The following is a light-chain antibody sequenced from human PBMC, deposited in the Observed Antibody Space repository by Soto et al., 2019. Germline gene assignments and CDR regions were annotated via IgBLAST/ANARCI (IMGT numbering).Light chain of an antibody. Sequence: DIQMTQSPSSLSASLGDRVTIACRAIQGISNSLAWYQQQPGKVPKLLISAASTLQSGVPSRFSGSGSGTDFTLTISSLQPEDVATYYCQKYSNAPTWTFGQGTKV. CDR1: QGISNS. J-gene: IGKJ1*01. CDR3: QKYSNAPTWT. V-gene: IGKV1-27*01. CDR2: AAS.